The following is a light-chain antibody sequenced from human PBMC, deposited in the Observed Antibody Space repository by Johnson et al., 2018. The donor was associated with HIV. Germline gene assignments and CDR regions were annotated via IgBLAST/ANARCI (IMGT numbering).Light chain of an antibody. CDR1: SSNIGNNY. V-gene: IGLV1-51*01. J-gene: IGLJ1*01. CDR2: DNN. CDR3: GTWDSGLSAGV. Sequence: QSVLTQPPSVSAAPGQKVTISCSGSSSNIGNNYVSWYQQLPGTAPKLLIYDNNKRPSGIPDRFSGSKSGPSATLDISGLQTGDEADYYCGTWDSGLSAGVFGTGTKVTVL.